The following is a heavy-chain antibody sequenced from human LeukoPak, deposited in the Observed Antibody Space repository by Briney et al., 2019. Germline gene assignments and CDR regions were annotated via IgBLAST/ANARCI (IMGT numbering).Heavy chain of an antibody. CDR2: ISGGGGST. CDR1: GFTFSSYA. V-gene: IGHV3-23*01. CDR3: AKMGSGTLDY. Sequence: GGSLRLSCAASGFTFSSYAMSWVRQAPGKGLEWVSAISGGGGSTYYADSVKGRFTISRGDSKNTLYLQMNSLRAEDTAVYNCAKMGSGTLDYWGQGTLVTVSS. D-gene: IGHD3-10*01. J-gene: IGHJ4*02.